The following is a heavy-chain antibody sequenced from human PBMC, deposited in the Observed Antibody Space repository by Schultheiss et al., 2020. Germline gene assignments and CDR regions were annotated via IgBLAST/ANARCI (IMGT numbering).Heavy chain of an antibody. J-gene: IGHJ6*02. Sequence: SATMSLTCAVYGGSFSGYYWSWIRQRPGKGLEWIGYIYYSGSTNYNPSLKSRVTISVDTSKNQFSLKLRSVTAADTAVYYCARAGSGWTYYYYGMDVWGPGTTFTVAS. CDR3: ARAGSGWTYYYYGMDV. CDR1: GGSFSGYY. CDR2: IYYSGST. V-gene: IGHV4-34*09. D-gene: IGHD6-19*01.